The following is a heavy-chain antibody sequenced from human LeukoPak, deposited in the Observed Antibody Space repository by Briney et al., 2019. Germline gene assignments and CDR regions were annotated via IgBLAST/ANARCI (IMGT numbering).Heavy chain of an antibody. Sequence: PGGSLRLSCAASGFSFSRYGMSWVRQAPGKGLEWVSAISDSGGSTYYADSVKGRFTISRDNSKNTLYLQMNSLRAEDTALYHCAKDRLYCSGAGCYDPDWFDPWGQGTLVTVSS. CDR1: GFSFSRYG. V-gene: IGHV3-23*01. J-gene: IGHJ5*02. CDR2: ISDSGGST. CDR3: AKDRLYCSGAGCYDPDWFDP. D-gene: IGHD2-15*01.